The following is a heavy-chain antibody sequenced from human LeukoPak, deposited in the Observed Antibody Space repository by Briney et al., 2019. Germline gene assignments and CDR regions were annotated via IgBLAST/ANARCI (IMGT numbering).Heavy chain of an antibody. Sequence: GGSLRLSCAASGFTFSSYSMNWVRQAPGKGLGWVSSISSSSSYIYYADSVKGRFTISRDNAKNSLYLQMNSLRAEDTAVYYCAKSPTRRYYFDYWGQGTLVTVSS. J-gene: IGHJ4*02. D-gene: IGHD4-17*01. CDR2: ISSSSSYI. CDR1: GFTFSSYS. V-gene: IGHV3-21*01. CDR3: AKSPTRRYYFDY.